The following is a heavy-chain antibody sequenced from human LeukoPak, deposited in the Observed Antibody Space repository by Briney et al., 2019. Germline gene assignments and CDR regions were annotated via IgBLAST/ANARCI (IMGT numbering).Heavy chain of an antibody. CDR2: IYDSGST. CDR1: GGSISSYY. CDR3: ARQSISGSSLSYFDY. J-gene: IGHJ4*02. Sequence: SETLSLTCTVSGGSISSYYWSWIRQPPGKGLEWIGNIYDSGSTNYNPSLKSRVTISVDTPKNQCSLKLSSVTAADTAVYYCARQSISGSSLSYFDYWGRGTLVNVSS. D-gene: IGHD3-22*01. V-gene: IGHV4-59*01.